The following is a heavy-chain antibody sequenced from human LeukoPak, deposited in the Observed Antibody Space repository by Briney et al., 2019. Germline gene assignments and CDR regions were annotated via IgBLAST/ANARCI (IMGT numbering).Heavy chain of an antibody. Sequence: TGGSLRLSCAASGFALSMYWMHWVRQVPGKGLVWVARIDTDVRKTDYADSVKGRFTISRDNAKNTLYLQMNSLRVDDTAVYYCARGLLGIDYWGQGTLVTVSS. D-gene: IGHD2-8*02. CDR2: IDTDVRKT. CDR3: ARGLLGIDY. V-gene: IGHV3-74*01. J-gene: IGHJ4*02. CDR1: GFALSMYW.